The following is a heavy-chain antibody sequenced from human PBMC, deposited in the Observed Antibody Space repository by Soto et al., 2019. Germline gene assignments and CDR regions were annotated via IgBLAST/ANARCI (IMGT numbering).Heavy chain of an antibody. CDR2: IYSRGST. CDR1: GGSISSGGYY. J-gene: IGHJ3*02. D-gene: IGHD3-10*01. Sequence: LSLTCAVSGGSISSGGYYWSWIRQPPGKGLEWIGNIYSRGSTYYNPSLRSRVTISVDTSKNQFSLNLGSVTAADTAVYFCARHYYGSGSYSARPNDAFDIWGQGTMVTVS. V-gene: IGHV4-30-4*08. CDR3: ARHYYGSGSYSARPNDAFDI.